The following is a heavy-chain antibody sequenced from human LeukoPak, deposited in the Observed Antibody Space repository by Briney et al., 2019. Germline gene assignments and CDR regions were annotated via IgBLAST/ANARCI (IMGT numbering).Heavy chain of an antibody. V-gene: IGHV4-30-4*08. CDR2: IYYRGST. D-gene: IGHD5-18*01. J-gene: IGHJ3*02. Sequence: PSQTLSLTCTVSGGSISSGDYYWSWIRQHPGKGLEWIGYIYYRGSTYYNPSLKSRVTISVDTSKNQFSLKLSSVTAADTAVYYCARGRDPEGTAMVTDGAFDIWGQGTMVTVSS. CDR3: ARGRDPEGTAMVTDGAFDI. CDR1: GGSISSGDYY.